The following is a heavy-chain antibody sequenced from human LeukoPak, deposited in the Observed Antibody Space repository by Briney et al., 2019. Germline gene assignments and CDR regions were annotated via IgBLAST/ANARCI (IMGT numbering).Heavy chain of an antibody. J-gene: IGHJ5*02. CDR3: ARQGDTIFGVVDNWFDP. D-gene: IGHD3-3*01. CDR1: GGSISSYY. V-gene: IGHV4-59*08. CDR2: IYYSGST. Sequence: PSETLSLTCTVSGGSISSYYWSWIRQPPGKGLEWIGYIYYSGSTNYNPSLKRRATISVDTSKNQFSLKLSSVTAADTAVYYCARQGDTIFGVVDNWFDPWGQGTLGTVSS.